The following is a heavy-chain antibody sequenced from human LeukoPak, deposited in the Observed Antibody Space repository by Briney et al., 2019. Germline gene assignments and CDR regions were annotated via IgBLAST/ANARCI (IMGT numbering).Heavy chain of an antibody. J-gene: IGHJ6*03. V-gene: IGHV3-23*01. CDR2: ITGSGGST. Sequence: PGGSLRPSCAASGFTFSSYAMSWVRQAPGKGLEWVSAITGSGGSTYYADSVKGQFTISRDNSKNTLYLQMNSLRADDTAVCYCAKLYSTYQNYYYYYYMDGWGKGTTVTVSS. CDR1: GFTFSSYA. D-gene: IGHD6-13*01. CDR3: AKLYSTYQNYYYYYYMDG.